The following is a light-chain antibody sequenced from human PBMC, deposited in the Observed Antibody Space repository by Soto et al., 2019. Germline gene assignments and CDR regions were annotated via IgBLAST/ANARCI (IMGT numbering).Light chain of an antibody. Sequence: DIQMTQSPSSLSASVGDRVTITCRASQSISSYLNWYQQKPGKAPKLLIHAASSLESGVPSRFSGSGSGTDFTLTISSLQPEDSATYYCQQSYSIPVTFGQGTKVDI. V-gene: IGKV1-39*01. CDR3: QQSYSIPVT. CDR1: QSISSY. CDR2: AAS. J-gene: IGKJ2*01.